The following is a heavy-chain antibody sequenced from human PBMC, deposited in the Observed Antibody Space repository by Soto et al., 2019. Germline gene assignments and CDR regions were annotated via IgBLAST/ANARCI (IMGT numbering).Heavy chain of an antibody. J-gene: IGHJ3*02. V-gene: IGHV1-8*01. CDR3: ARRQRITMIVVVINDAFDI. D-gene: IGHD3-22*01. CDR1: GYTFTSYD. CDR2: MNPNSGNT. Sequence: ASVKVSCKASGYTFTSYDINWVRQATGQGLEWMGWMNPNSGNTGYAQKFQGRVTMTRNTSISTAYMELSSLRSEDTAVYYCARRQRITMIVVVINDAFDIWGQGTMVTVSS.